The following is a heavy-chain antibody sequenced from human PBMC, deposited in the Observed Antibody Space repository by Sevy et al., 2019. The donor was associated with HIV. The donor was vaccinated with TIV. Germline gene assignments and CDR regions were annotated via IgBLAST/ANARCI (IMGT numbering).Heavy chain of an antibody. CDR2: ISGSGDST. D-gene: IGHD2-2*01. V-gene: IGHV3-23*01. Sequence: GGSLRLSCAASGFTFTTYAMSWVRQAPGKGLEWVSAISGSGDSTYHADSVKGRFTVSRDNSKNTLYLQMNSLRAEDTAVYYCARDVRWYCSSTSCYVFDYWGQGTLVTVSS. J-gene: IGHJ4*02. CDR1: GFTFTTYA. CDR3: ARDVRWYCSSTSCYVFDY.